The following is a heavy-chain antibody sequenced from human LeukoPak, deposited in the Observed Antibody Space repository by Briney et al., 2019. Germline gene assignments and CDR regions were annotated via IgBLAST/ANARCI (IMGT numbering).Heavy chain of an antibody. J-gene: IGHJ4*02. V-gene: IGHV3-21*01. CDR1: GFTFSSYS. CDR2: ISSSSSYI. Sequence: GGSLRLSCAASGFTFSSYSMNWVRQAPGKGLEWVSSISSSSSYIYYADSVKGRFTISRDNAKNPLYLQMNSLRAEDTAVYYCARDIYYYDSSGCLDYWGQGTLVTVSS. D-gene: IGHD3-22*01. CDR3: ARDIYYYDSSGCLDY.